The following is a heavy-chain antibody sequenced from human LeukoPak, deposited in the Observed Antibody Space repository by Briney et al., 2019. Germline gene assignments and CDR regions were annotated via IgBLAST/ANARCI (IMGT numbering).Heavy chain of an antibody. CDR3: ARVDYVWGSYRYLLGSRLDYFDY. J-gene: IGHJ4*02. Sequence: PGVSLRLSCAASGFTFSSYWMSWVRQAPGKGLEWVANIKQDGSEKYYVDSVKGRFTISRDNAKNSLYLQMNSLRAEDTAVYYCARVDYVWGSYRYLLGSRLDYFDYWGQGTLVTVSS. D-gene: IGHD3-16*02. CDR1: GFTFSSYW. V-gene: IGHV3-7*01. CDR2: IKQDGSEK.